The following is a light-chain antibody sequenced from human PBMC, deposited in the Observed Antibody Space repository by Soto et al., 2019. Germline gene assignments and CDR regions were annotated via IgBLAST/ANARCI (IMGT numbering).Light chain of an antibody. CDR1: QTISTY. CDR2: DVS. CDR3: QQGYSMHALT. Sequence: IQMTQSPSSVSASVGDTVTISCRASQTISTYLNWYQHKPGKVPRLLISDVSTLQSGVPGRFRGSGSETEFTLTITYLQPEDFATYNCQQGYSMHALTFGGGTKVELK. V-gene: IGKV1-39*01. J-gene: IGKJ4*01.